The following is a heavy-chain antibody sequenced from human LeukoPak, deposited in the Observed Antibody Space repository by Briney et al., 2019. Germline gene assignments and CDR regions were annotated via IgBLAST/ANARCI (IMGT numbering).Heavy chain of an antibody. J-gene: IGHJ4*02. Sequence: SVKVSCKASGGTFSSYAISWVRQAPGQGLEWMGGIIPIFGTANYAQKFQGRVTITADKSTSTAYMELSSLRSEDTAVYYCARVGLLWFGEFEHWGQGTLVTVSS. D-gene: IGHD3-10*01. CDR1: GGTFSSYA. V-gene: IGHV1-69*06. CDR2: IIPIFGTA. CDR3: ARVGLLWFGEFEH.